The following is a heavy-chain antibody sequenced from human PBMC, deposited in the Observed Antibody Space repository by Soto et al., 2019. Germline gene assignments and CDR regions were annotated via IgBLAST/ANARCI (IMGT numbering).Heavy chain of an antibody. Sequence: QVPLVQSGAEVKKPGSSVNVSCQASGGTFNSYAIIWVRQAPGQGLEWMGLIIPIFDTANYAQKFQGRVSITADKYTSTAYMELSSLRSEDTAVYFCARGGAGYLDLWGQGTLVTVSS. V-gene: IGHV1-69*06. D-gene: IGHD1-26*01. CDR2: IIPIFDTA. CDR1: GGTFNSYA. J-gene: IGHJ4*02. CDR3: ARGGAGYLDL.